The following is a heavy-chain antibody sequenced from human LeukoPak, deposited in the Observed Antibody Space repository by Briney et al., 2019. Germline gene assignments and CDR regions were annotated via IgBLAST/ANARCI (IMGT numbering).Heavy chain of an antibody. CDR2: ISYDGSNK. V-gene: IGHV3-30*04. CDR1: GFTFSSYA. J-gene: IGHJ4*02. Sequence: GGSLRLSCAASGFTFSSYAMHWVRQAPGKGLDWVAVISYDGSNKYYADSVKGRFTLSRDNSQNTLYLQMNSLRVEDTAVYYCAKTSPPYFDWAPVDNWGQGTLVTVSS. D-gene: IGHD3-9*01. CDR3: AKTSPPYFDWAPVDN.